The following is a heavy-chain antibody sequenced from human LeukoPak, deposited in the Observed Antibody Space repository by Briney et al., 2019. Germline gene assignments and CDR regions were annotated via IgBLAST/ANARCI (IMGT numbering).Heavy chain of an antibody. J-gene: IGHJ5*02. D-gene: IGHD3-3*01. CDR2: ISGSGGST. Sequence: GGSLRLSCAASGFTFSSYAMSWVRQAPGKALEWVSAISGSGGSTYYADSVKGRFTISRDNSKNTLYLQMNSLRAEDTAVYYCAKESPLGYDFWSGYSSGSWFDPWGQGTLVTVSS. CDR1: GFTFSSYA. V-gene: IGHV3-23*01. CDR3: AKESPLGYDFWSGYSSGSWFDP.